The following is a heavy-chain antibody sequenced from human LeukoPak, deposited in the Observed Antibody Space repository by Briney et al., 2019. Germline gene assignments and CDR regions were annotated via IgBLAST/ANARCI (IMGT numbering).Heavy chain of an antibody. CDR1: GFTFSSYA. Sequence: GGSLRLSCAASGFTFSSYAMSWVRQAPGKGLEWVSVISGSGGSTYYADSVKGRFTISRDNSKNTLYLQMNSLRAEDTAVYYCAKDRFGMIVVVIPYYFDYWGQGTLVTVSS. CDR2: ISGSGGST. V-gene: IGHV3-23*01. CDR3: AKDRFGMIVVVIPYYFDY. D-gene: IGHD3-22*01. J-gene: IGHJ4*02.